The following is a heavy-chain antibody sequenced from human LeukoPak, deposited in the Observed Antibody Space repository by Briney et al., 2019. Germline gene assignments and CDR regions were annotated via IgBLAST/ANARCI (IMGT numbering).Heavy chain of an antibody. CDR1: GGSISSSSYY. V-gene: IGHV4-39*01. CDR2: IYYSGST. J-gene: IGHJ3*02. CDR3: ARPSSGYYRAVDAFDI. D-gene: IGHD3-22*01. Sequence: SETLSLTCTVSGGSISSSSYYWGWIRQPPGKGLEWIGSIYYSGSTYYNPSLKSRVTISVDTSKNQFSLKLSSVTAADTAVYYCARPSSGYYRAVDAFDIWGQGTMVTVSS.